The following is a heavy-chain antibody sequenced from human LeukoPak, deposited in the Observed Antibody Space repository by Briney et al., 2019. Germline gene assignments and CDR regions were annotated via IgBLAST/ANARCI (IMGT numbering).Heavy chain of an antibody. CDR1: GYSISSGYY. D-gene: IGHD7-27*01. CDR3: ARVSGDEPHAVLGERRRFDP. V-gene: IGHV4-38-2*02. J-gene: IGHJ5*02. Sequence: SETLSLTCTVSGYSISSGYYWGWIRQPPGKGLEWIGSIYHSGSTYYNPSLKSRVTISVDTSKNQFSLKLSSVTAADTAVYYCARVSGDEPHAVLGERRRFDPWGQGTLVTVSS. CDR2: IYHSGST.